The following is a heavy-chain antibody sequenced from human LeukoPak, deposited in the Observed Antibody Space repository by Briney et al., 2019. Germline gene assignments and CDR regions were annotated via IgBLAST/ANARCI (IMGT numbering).Heavy chain of an antibody. J-gene: IGHJ3*02. CDR1: GFTFSSYE. Sequence: PGGSLRLSCAASGFTFSSYELNWVRQAPGKGLEWVSYISDIGSTQHYADSVKGRFTISRDNAKNSLYLLMNSLTAEDTALYYCARDRSKVTAYDDALDIWGQGTMVIVSS. CDR3: ARDRSKVTAYDDALDI. D-gene: IGHD2-21*02. V-gene: IGHV3-48*03. CDR2: ISDIGSTQ.